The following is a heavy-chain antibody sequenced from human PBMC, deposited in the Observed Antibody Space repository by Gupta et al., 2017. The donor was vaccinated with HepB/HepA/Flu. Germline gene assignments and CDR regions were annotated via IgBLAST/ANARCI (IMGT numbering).Heavy chain of an antibody. J-gene: IGHJ6*03. CDR2: INHSGST. V-gene: IGHV4-34*01. CDR3: AIDVVIPTTNYFYYYIYF. CDR1: GGSFSGYY. Sequence: QVQLQQWGAGLLKPSETLSVTCAVYGGSFSGYYWSWIRQPPGKGLEWIGEINHSGSTNYNPSLKSRVNISVDTSKPQFSLTLSSVPSSDTAFYYCAIDVVIPTTNYFYYYIYFFVTWTTITFSS. D-gene: IGHD2-21*01.